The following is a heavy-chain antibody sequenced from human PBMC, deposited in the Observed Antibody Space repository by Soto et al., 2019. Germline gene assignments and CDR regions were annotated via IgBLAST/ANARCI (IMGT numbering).Heavy chain of an antibody. CDR1: GGTFSSYT. D-gene: IGHD2-21*02. CDR3: ARGGYCGGDCYSDDAFDI. V-gene: IGHV1-69*02. Sequence: QVQLVQSGAEVKKPGSSVKVSCKASGGTFSSYTISWVRQAPGQGLEWMGRIIPILGIANYAQKFQGRVTITPDKSTSTAYMELSSLRSEDTAVYYCARGGYCGGDCYSDDAFDIWGQGTMVTVSS. J-gene: IGHJ3*02. CDR2: IIPILGIA.